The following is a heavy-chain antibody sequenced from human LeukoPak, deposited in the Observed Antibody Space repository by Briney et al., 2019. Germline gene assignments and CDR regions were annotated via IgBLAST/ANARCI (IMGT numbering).Heavy chain of an antibody. CDR2: IDPSDSYN. J-gene: IGHJ4*02. CDR1: GYLFTSYW. D-gene: IGHD3-10*01. V-gene: IGHV5-10-1*01. CDR3: AREPMVRGVNIDY. Sequence: HGESLKISWQGSGYLFTSYWISWVPQMPGKGLEWMGRIDPSDSYNNYSPSFQGHVTISADKANNTAYLRWSSLKASDSAVYYCAREPMVRGVNIDYWGQGTLVTVSS.